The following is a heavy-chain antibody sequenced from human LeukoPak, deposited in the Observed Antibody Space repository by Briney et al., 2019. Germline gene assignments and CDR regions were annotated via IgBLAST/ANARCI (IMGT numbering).Heavy chain of an antibody. CDR3: ARIETLEAGTGFDY. Sequence: SGPTLVNPTQTLTLTCTFSGFSLSTSGMCVSWFRQPPGKALEWLALIDWDDDKYYSTSLKTRLTISKDTSKNQVVLTMTNMDPVDTATYYCARIETLEAGTGFDYWGQGTLVTVSS. CDR2: IDWDDDK. J-gene: IGHJ4*02. CDR1: GFSLSTSGMC. D-gene: IGHD6-13*01. V-gene: IGHV2-70*01.